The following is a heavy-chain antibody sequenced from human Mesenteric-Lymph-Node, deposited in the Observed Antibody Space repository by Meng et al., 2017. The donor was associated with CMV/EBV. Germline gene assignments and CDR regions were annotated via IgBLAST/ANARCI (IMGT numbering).Heavy chain of an antibody. V-gene: IGHV3-66*04. CDR2: IYSGDTT. J-gene: IGHJ4*02. D-gene: IGHD6-13*01. CDR1: GFTVSSNY. CDR3: ARQYSSNWYYFDY. Sequence: GGSLRLSCAASGFTVSSNYMSWVRQALGKGLEWVSVIYSGDTTYYADSVKGRFTISRDNAKNTLYLQMNSLRAEDTAVYYCARQYSSNWYYFDYWGQGTLVTVSS.